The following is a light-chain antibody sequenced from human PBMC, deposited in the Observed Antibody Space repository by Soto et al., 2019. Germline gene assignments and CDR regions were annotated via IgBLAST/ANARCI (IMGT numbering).Light chain of an antibody. Sequence: EILLTKFPGALAVPLRELATLSCRASQSVSTKLAWYQQKPVQAPRLLINDASTRATGVPARFSGWGSGTEFTLTISSRQSEDFAAYYCQQYHNGSPFTFGQGTLLEIK. CDR2: DAS. V-gene: IGKV3-15*01. CDR3: QQYHNGSPFT. J-gene: IGKJ5*01. CDR1: QSVSTK.